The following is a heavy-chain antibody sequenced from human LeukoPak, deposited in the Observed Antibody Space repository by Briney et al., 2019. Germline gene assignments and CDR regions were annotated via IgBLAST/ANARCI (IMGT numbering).Heavy chain of an antibody. CDR3: ARELCVVAAAGYDY. V-gene: IGHV3-21*01. CDR1: GFTFSSYS. D-gene: IGHD6-13*01. CDR2: ISSSSSYI. Sequence: GGSLRLSCAASGFTFSSYSMNWVRQAPGKGLEWVSSISSSSSYIYYADSVKGRFTISRDNAKNSLYLQMNSLRAEDTAVYYCARELCVVAAAGYDYWGQGTLVTVSS. J-gene: IGHJ4*02.